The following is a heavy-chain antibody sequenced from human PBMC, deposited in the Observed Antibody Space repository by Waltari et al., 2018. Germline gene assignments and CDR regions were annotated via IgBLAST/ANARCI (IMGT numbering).Heavy chain of an antibody. Sequence: QVQLVQSGAEVKKPGASVKVSCKASGYTFTSYAMHWVRQAPGQRLEWMGWINAGNGNTKYSQKFQGRVTMTRDTPASTAYMELSSLRSEDTAVYYCARGGLLGYCSSTSCYARYYYYGMDVWGQGTTVTVSS. CDR1: GYTFTSYA. V-gene: IGHV1-3*01. CDR2: INAGNGNT. D-gene: IGHD2-2*01. J-gene: IGHJ6*02. CDR3: ARGGLLGYCSSTSCYARYYYYGMDV.